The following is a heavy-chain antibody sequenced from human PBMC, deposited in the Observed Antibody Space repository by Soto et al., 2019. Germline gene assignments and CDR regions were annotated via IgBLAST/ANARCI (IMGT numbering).Heavy chain of an antibody. CDR1: GFTFSSCG. V-gene: IGHV3-21*01. D-gene: IGHD3-10*01. Sequence: PGGSLRLSCAASGFTFSSCGMNWVRQAPGEGLEWVSSISSSSTYIYYADSVRGRFTISRDNAKNSLYLQMNSLRAEDTAIYYCTRDDVSGYWGRGFLVPVSS. J-gene: IGHJ4*02. CDR3: TRDDVSGY. CDR2: ISSSSTYI.